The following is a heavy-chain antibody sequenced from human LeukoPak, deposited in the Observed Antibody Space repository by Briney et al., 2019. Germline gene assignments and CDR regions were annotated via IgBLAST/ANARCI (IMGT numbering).Heavy chain of an antibody. CDR3: AREPVLYYYYYYGMDV. J-gene: IGHJ6*02. V-gene: IGHV3-7*01. CDR1: GFTFSSYW. CDR2: IKQDGSEK. Sequence: GGSLRFSRAASGFTFSSYWMSWVRQAPGKGLEWVANIKQDGSEKYYVDSVKGRFTISRDNAKNSLYLQMNSLRAEDTAVYYCAREPVLYYYYYYGMDVWGQGTTVTVSS.